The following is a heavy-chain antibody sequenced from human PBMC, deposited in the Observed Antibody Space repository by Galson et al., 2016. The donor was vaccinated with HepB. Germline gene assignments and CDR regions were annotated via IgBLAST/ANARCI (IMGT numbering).Heavy chain of an antibody. Sequence: SLRLSCAASGLTFSDSYLDWFRQAPGQGLEWVGRSRGKGKSYTTEYAASVKGRFTISRDDSKNSLYLQINSLESEDTAVYYCTRDRGGGSTDYSLMDVWGQGTTVAVSS. J-gene: IGHJ6*02. CDR2: SRGKGKSYTT. D-gene: IGHD3-10*01. CDR1: GLTFSDSY. CDR3: TRDRGGGSTDYSLMDV. V-gene: IGHV3-72*01.